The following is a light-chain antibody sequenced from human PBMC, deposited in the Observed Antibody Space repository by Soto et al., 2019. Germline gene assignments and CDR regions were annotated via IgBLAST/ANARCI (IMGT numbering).Light chain of an antibody. CDR3: SSYTSTSTVV. CDR1: SSDVGGYNF. V-gene: IGLV2-14*01. Sequence: QSVLTQPASVSGSPGQSITTSCSGTSSDVGGYNFVSWYQQHPGKAPKLMIYEVIERPSGVSNRFSGSRSGNTASLTISGLQAEDEADYFCSSYTSTSTVVFGGGTKLTVL. J-gene: IGLJ2*01. CDR2: EVI.